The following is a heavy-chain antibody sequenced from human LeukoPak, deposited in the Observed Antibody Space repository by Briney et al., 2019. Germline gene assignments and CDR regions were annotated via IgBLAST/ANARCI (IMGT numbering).Heavy chain of an antibody. Sequence: WIRQPPGKGLEWVGFIRSKAYGGTTEYAASVKGRFTISRDDSKSIAYLQMNSLKTEDTAVYYCSCPTYYSGSYRIHYWGQGTLVTVSS. CDR3: SCPTYYSGSYRIHY. CDR2: IRSKAYGGTT. V-gene: IGHV3-49*02. J-gene: IGHJ4*02. D-gene: IGHD3-10*01.